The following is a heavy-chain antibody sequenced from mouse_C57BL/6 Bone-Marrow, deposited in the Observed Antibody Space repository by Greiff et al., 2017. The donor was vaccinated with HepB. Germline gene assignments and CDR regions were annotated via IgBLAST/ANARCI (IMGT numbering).Heavy chain of an antibody. D-gene: IGHD1-1*01. Sequence: EVQLKESGPELVKPGASVKMSCKASGYTFTDYNMHWVKQSHGKSLEWIGYINPNNGGTSYNQKFKGKATLTVNKSSSTAYMELRSLTSEDSAVYYCAINDYYGSSGFAYWGQGTLVTVSA. V-gene: IGHV1-22*01. CDR2: INPNNGGT. J-gene: IGHJ3*01. CDR1: GYTFTDYN. CDR3: AINDYYGSSGFAY.